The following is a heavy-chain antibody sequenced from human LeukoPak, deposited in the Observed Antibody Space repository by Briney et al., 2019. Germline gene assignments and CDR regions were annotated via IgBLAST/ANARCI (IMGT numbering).Heavy chain of an antibody. J-gene: IGHJ4*02. CDR2: IFYSGSS. CDR1: GGSFSGYY. D-gene: IGHD6-25*01. V-gene: IGHV4-59*01. Sequence: SETLSLTCAVYGGSFSGYYWTWIRQPPGEGLQWIGYIFYSGSSNYNASLRSRVAISVDTSKNRFSLKLTSVTAADTAVYYCAGRAARFFDYWGQGILVTVSS. CDR3: AGRAARFFDY.